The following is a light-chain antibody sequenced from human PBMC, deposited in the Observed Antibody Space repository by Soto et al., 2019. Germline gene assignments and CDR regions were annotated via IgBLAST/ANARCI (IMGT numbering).Light chain of an antibody. CDR3: GSYTSTDTPFV. Sequence: QSALTQPASVSGSPGQSITISCTGTSSDVGSYNLVSWYQQHPGKAPKLIIYEVSNRPSGVSDRFSGSKSGNKASLIISNLEAEDESDYYCGSYTSTDTPFVFGTGTKVTVL. V-gene: IGLV2-14*02. J-gene: IGLJ1*01. CDR1: SSDVGSYNL. CDR2: EVS.